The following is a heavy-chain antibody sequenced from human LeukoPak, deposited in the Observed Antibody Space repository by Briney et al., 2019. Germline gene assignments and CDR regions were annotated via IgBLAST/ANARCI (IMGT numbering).Heavy chain of an antibody. Sequence: GGSLRLSCAASGFTFSSYAMHWVRQAPGKGLEWVAVISYDGSNKYYADSVKGRFTISRDNSKNTLYLQMNSLRAEDTAVYYCAKDGDNYYDSSGPTDYWGQGTLVTVSS. CDR3: AKDGDNYYDSSGPTDY. D-gene: IGHD3-22*01. J-gene: IGHJ4*02. CDR2: ISYDGSNK. V-gene: IGHV3-30-3*01. CDR1: GFTFSSYA.